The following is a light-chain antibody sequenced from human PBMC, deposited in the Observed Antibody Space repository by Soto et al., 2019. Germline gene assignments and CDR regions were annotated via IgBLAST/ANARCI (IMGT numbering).Light chain of an antibody. CDR2: DVS. Sequence: QSALTQPASVSGTPGQSITISCTGTSSDVGGYNYVSWYQQHPGKAPKLMIYDVSSRPSGASDRFSGSKSGNTASLTISGLQAEDEADYYCTSFTRISTVVFGGGTKLTVL. CDR3: TSFTRISTVV. V-gene: IGLV2-14*03. J-gene: IGLJ3*02. CDR1: SSDVGGYNY.